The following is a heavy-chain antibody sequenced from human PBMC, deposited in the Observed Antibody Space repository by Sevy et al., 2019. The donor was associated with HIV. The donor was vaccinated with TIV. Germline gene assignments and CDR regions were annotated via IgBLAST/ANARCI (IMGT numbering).Heavy chain of an antibody. J-gene: IGHJ5*02. CDR3: ARKRNLGEPSDP. D-gene: IGHD3-16*01. Sequence: ASVKVSCKASGYIFSTYGITWVRQAPGQGLEWMGWINSYNGNILYAKKFQGRVTMTRDTSTNMAYMELRSLRSDDTAVYYCARKRNLGEPSDPWGQGTLVTVSS. CDR1: GYIFSTYG. CDR2: INSYNGNI. V-gene: IGHV1-18*01.